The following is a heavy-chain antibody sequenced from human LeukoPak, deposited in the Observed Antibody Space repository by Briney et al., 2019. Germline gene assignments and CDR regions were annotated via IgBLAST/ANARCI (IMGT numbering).Heavy chain of an antibody. Sequence: GGSLRLSCAASGFTFADFYMSWIRQAPGKGLEWLSDISRSSTDTNYADSVKGRFTISRDNAKNSLFLQLNSLRAEDTAVYYCARKTYYYDSGSYSKSYYFDYWGQGTLVTVSS. D-gene: IGHD3-10*01. J-gene: IGHJ4*02. CDR3: ARKTYYYDSGSYSKSYYFDY. V-gene: IGHV3-11*06. CDR2: ISRSSTDT. CDR1: GFTFADFY.